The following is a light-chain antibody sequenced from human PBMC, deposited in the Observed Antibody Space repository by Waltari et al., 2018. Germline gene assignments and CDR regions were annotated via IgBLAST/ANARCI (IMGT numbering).Light chain of an antibody. CDR2: RAS. J-gene: IGKJ5*01. Sequence: RATLSCRASQNIYTNLAWYQQSPGQPPRLLIYRASARASGVPARFSGSGSGTEFTLTISSLQSEDSAVYYCQQYNVWPPITFGQGTRLEFK. CDR3: QQYNVWPPIT. V-gene: IGKV3-15*01. CDR1: QNIYTN.